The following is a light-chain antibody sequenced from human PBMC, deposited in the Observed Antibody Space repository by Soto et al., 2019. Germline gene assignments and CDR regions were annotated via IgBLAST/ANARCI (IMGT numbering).Light chain of an antibody. Sequence: IVMTQSPATLSVSPVERATLSCRASQSVSSSYLAWYQQKPGQAPRLLIYGASSRATGIPDRFSGSGSGTDFTLTISRLEPEDFAVYYCQQYGKTFGQGTKVDIK. CDR2: GAS. CDR1: QSVSSSY. CDR3: QQYGKT. V-gene: IGKV3-20*01. J-gene: IGKJ1*01.